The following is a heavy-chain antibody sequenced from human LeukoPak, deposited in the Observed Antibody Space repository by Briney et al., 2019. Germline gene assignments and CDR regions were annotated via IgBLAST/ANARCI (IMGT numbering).Heavy chain of an antibody. J-gene: IGHJ6*03. CDR3: ARGKPASGSFYKDQYHYMDV. D-gene: IGHD1-26*01. CDR1: GGTLSGFG. Sequence: SVKVSCKSSGGTLSGFGISWVRQAPGQGPEWMGGLILRFGTVNYAQKFQGRVTITADESTNTAYMETSSLKTEDTAIYYYARGKPASGSFYKDQYHYMDVWGKGTAVTISS. CDR2: LILRFGTV. V-gene: IGHV1-69*13.